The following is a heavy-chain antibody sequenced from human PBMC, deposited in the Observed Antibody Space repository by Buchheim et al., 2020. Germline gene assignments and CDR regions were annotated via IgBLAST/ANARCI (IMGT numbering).Heavy chain of an antibody. CDR3: ARVPRGGYCSGGSCSGSDY. Sequence: QVQLQQWGAGLLKPSETLSLTCAVYGGSFSGYYWSWIRQPPGKGLEWIGEINHSGSTNYNPSPKSRVTISVDTSKTQFSLKLSSVTAADTAVYYCARVPRGGYCSGGSCSGSDYWGQGTL. CDR1: GGSFSGYY. V-gene: IGHV4-34*01. D-gene: IGHD2-15*01. J-gene: IGHJ4*02. CDR2: INHSGST.